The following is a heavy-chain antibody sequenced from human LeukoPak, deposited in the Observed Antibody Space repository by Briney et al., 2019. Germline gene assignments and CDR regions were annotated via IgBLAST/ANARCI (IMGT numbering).Heavy chain of an antibody. CDR3: ARGSGYNFGPFDY. V-gene: IGHV3-23*01. CDR1: GFTFSSYS. CDR2: FSGTGEIT. Sequence: GGSLRLSCAASGFTFSSYSMSWVRQAPGKGLEWVSTFSGTGEITYYADSVKGRFTISRDNSKNTLYLQMTSLRAEDTARYYCARGSGYNFGPFDYWGQGTLVTVSS. J-gene: IGHJ4*02. D-gene: IGHD5-24*01.